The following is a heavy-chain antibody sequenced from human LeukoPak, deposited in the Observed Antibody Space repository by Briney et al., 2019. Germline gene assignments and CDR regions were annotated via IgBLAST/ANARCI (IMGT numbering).Heavy chain of an antibody. J-gene: IGHJ4*02. D-gene: IGHD4-23*01. CDR2: INYSGNS. CDR1: GGSISITTYY. V-gene: IGHV4-39*01. Sequence: PSETLSLTCIVSGGSISITTYYWGWMRQPPGKGLEWIGSINYSGNSYYNPSLKSRVTISVDTSKNQFSLKLSSVTAADTAVYYCARVGSTVVTPYFDYWGQGTLVTVSS. CDR3: ARVGSTVVTPYFDY.